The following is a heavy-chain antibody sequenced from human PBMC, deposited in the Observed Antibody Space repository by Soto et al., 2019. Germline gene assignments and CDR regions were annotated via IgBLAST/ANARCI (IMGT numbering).Heavy chain of an antibody. CDR2: ISSSSSTI. J-gene: IGHJ6*02. D-gene: IGHD2-2*01. CDR3: AREQIVVVPAAMPNLGMDV. Sequence: PGGSPRLSCAASGFTFSSYGMNWVRQAPGKGLEWVSYISSSSSTIYYADSVKGRFTISRDNAKNSLYLQMNGLRDEDTAVYYCAREQIVVVPAAMPNLGMDVWGQGTTVTVSS. CDR1: GFTFSSYG. V-gene: IGHV3-48*02.